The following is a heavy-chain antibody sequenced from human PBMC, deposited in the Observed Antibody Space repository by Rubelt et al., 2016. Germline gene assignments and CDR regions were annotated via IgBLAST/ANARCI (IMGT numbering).Heavy chain of an antibody. CDR3: ARDSGYSADY. D-gene: IGHD5-12*01. J-gene: IGHJ4*02. V-gene: IGHV4-59*01. CDR1: GDSSTAYS. Sequence: QVQLQESGPGLVKPSETLSLACTVSGDSSTAYSWSWVRQFPGKGLEWIGNIYYSGSTNYNSSLKSRVTVSVDTSKNQFSLNLTSVTAADTAVYYCARDSGYSADYWGQGTLVTVSS. CDR2: IYYSGST.